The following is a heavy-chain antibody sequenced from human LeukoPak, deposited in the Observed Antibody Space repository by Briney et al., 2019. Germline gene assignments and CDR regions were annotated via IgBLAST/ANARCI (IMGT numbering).Heavy chain of an antibody. CDR1: GGSISSYY. J-gene: IGHJ3*02. Sequence: SETLSLTCTVSGGSISSYYWSWLRQPPGKGLEWIGYIYYSGSTNYNPSLKSRVTISVDTSKTQFSLKLSSVTAADTAVYDCARGGTYCGGDCYSYAFDIWGQGTMVTVSS. CDR2: IYYSGST. CDR3: ARGGTYCGGDCYSYAFDI. D-gene: IGHD2-21*02. V-gene: IGHV4-59*08.